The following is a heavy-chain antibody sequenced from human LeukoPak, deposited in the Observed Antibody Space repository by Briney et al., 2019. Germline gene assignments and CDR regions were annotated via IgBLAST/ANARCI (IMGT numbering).Heavy chain of an antibody. CDR1: GGTFSSYA. Sequence: ASVKVSCRASGGTFSSYAISWVRQAPGQGLEWMGGIIPIFGTANYAQKFQGRVTITTDESTSTAYMELSSLRSEDTAVYYCARRVWYYDSSGYYYLEGLDYWGQGTLVTVSS. J-gene: IGHJ4*02. D-gene: IGHD3-22*01. CDR3: ARRVWYYDSSGYYYLEGLDY. V-gene: IGHV1-69*05. CDR2: IIPIFGTA.